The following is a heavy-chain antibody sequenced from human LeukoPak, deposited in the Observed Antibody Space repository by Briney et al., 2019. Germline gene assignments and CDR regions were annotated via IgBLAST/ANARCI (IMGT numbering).Heavy chain of an antibody. J-gene: IGHJ4*02. CDR3: ARGTATTAGIDY. CDR1: GFTFSSHW. CDR2: INTDGSST. V-gene: IGHV3-74*01. D-gene: IGHD6-13*01. Sequence: PGGSLRLSCATYGFTFSSHWMHWVRQAPGEGLVWVSHINTDGSSTTYGDPAKGRFTVSRDSATVFLQMNSLKVADTAIYYCARGTATTAGIDYWGQGTLVTVSS.